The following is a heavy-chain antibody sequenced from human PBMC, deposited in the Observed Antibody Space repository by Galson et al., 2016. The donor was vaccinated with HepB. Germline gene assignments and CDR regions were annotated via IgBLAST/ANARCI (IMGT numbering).Heavy chain of an antibody. CDR2: ISGSGTNA. J-gene: IGHJ4*01. CDR1: GFTFSSYI. V-gene: IGHV3-23*01. D-gene: IGHD5-24*01. Sequence: SLRLSCAASGFTFSSYIMSWVRQAPGKGLEWVSAISGSGTNAYYADSVKGRFTISRDNAKNTLFLQMNSLRAEDTAVYYCGASRDGYIDYWGQGALVTIS. CDR3: GASRDGYIDY.